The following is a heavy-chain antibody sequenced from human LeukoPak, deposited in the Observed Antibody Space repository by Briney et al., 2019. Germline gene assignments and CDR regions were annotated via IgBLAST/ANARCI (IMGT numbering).Heavy chain of an antibody. Sequence: ASVKVSCKASGYTFTSYYMHCVRQAPGQGLEWMGIINPSGGSTSYAQKFQGRVTMTRDTSTSTVYMELSSLRSEDTAVYYCARGYYDFWSGDLGWFDPWGQGTLVTVSS. CDR3: ARGYYDFWSGDLGWFDP. D-gene: IGHD3-3*01. CDR1: GYTFTSYY. CDR2: INPSGGST. V-gene: IGHV1-46*01. J-gene: IGHJ5*02.